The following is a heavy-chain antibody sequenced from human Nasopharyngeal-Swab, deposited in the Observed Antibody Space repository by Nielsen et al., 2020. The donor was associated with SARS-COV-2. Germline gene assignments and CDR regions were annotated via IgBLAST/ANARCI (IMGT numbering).Heavy chain of an antibody. V-gene: IGHV4-4*07. CDR2: IYTSGST. CDR3: ARDEPSSWSNTYYYYYGMDV. D-gene: IGHD6-13*01. Sequence: WMRQSPGKGLEWIGRIYTSGSTNYNPSLKSRVTMSVDTSKNQFSLKLSSVTAADTAVYYCARDEPSSWSNTYYYYYGMDVWGQGTTVTVSS. J-gene: IGHJ6*02.